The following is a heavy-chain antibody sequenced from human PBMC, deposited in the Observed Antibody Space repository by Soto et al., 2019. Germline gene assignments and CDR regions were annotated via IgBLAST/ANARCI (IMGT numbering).Heavy chain of an antibody. J-gene: IGHJ6*02. V-gene: IGHV1-69*06. Sequence: QLQLVQSGAEVKKPGSSVKVSCKASGGTFSAYAISWVRQAPGQGLEWMGGILPLSGTTNYTQRFQGRVTICADKTTSTAYMELRSLISEDTAVYYCARANPTKYYDYVWGDYRRGGMDVWGQGTTVTVSS. CDR1: GGTFSAYA. CDR2: ILPLSGTT. D-gene: IGHD3-16*02. CDR3: ARANPTKYYDYVWGDYRRGGMDV.